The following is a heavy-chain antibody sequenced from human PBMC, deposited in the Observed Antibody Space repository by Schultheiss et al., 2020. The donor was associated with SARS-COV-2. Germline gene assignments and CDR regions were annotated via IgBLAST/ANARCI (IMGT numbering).Heavy chain of an antibody. D-gene: IGHD6-13*01. Sequence: GGSLRLSCTASGFTFGDYAMSWFRQAPGKGLEWVGFIRSKAYGGTTEYAASVKGRFTISRDDSKSIAYLQMNSLKTEDTAVYYCARERGGIAAAGRLDYWGQGTLGTVSS. CDR1: GFTFGDYA. V-gene: IGHV3-49*03. CDR2: IRSKAYGGTT. CDR3: ARERGGIAAAGRLDY. J-gene: IGHJ4*02.